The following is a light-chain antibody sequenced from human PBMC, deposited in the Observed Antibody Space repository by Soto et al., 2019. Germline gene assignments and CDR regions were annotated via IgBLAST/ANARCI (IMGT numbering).Light chain of an antibody. CDR3: AAWDDSLNGLYV. CDR1: SSNIGINT. CDR2: TDN. Sequence: QSVLTQPPSASGTPGQRVTISCSGSSSNIGINTVNWYQQVPGTAPKLLIYTDNQRPSEVPDRFSGSKSGTSASLAISGLQSEDEADYYCAAWDDSLNGLYVFGTGTKLTVL. J-gene: IGLJ1*01. V-gene: IGLV1-44*01.